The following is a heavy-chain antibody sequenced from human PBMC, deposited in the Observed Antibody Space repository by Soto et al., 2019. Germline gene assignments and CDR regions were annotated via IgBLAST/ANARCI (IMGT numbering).Heavy chain of an antibody. Sequence: GGSLRLSCAGSGFIFSNYVLNWVRQTPGRGLEWVSSISGNGRATYYADSVKGRFTISRDNSKNSVYLEMNSLSAEDTAVYYCARESEDLTSNFDYWGQGTLVTVSS. CDR1: GFIFSNYV. CDR3: ARESEDLTSNFDY. CDR2: ISGNGRAT. J-gene: IGHJ4*02. V-gene: IGHV3-21*01.